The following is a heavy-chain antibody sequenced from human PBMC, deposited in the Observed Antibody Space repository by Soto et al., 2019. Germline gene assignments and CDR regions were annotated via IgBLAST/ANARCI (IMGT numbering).Heavy chain of an antibody. J-gene: IGHJ4*02. V-gene: IGHV4-38-2*01. Sequence: SETLSLTCAVSGFSISSDSYWGWMRQSPGKGLEWIGTLSHSGRTFYNPSLKSRVTISADTTKNQFSLSLTSVAAADTAVYYCGHLKTDTEVTPAPPLFDSWGQGTLVTVSS. CDR2: LSHSGRT. D-gene: IGHD2-2*01. CDR1: GFSISSDSY. CDR3: GHLKTDTEVTPAPPLFDS.